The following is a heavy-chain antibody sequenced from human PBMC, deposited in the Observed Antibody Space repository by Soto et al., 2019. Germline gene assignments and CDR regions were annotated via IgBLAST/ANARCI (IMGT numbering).Heavy chain of an antibody. CDR1: GGSITTYQ. CDR3: ARVPRQGSSTSCSGLRFDY. CDR2: IYYSGST. Sequence: PSETLSLTCTVSGGSITTYQWSWILQPPGKGLEWIGYIYYSGSTYYNPSLKSRVTISVDTSKNQFSLKLSSVTAADTAVYYCARVPRQGSSTSCSGLRFDYWGQATLVTVSS. J-gene: IGHJ4*02. V-gene: IGHV4-59*06. D-gene: IGHD2-2*01.